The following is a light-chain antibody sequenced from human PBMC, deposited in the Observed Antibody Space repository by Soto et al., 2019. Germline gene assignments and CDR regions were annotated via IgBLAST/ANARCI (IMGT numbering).Light chain of an antibody. CDR3: QQYNSYSGT. CDR2: DAS. CDR1: QSISSW. J-gene: IGKJ1*01. Sequence: DIQMTQSPSTLSASVGDRVTITCRASQSISSWLAWYQQKPGKAPKLLIYDASSLESVVPSRFSGSGSGTEFTLTISSLQPDDFATYYCQQYNSYSGTFGQGTKGEIQ. V-gene: IGKV1-5*01.